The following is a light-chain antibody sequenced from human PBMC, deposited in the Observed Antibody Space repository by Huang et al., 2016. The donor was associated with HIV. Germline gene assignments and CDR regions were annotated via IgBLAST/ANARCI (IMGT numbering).Light chain of an antibody. CDR1: QDISTW. J-gene: IGKJ4*01. V-gene: IGKV1-12*01. Sequence: DIQMTQSPSSVSASVGDKVTITCRASQDISTWLAWYQQKPGKAPKLLIFAASRLHDAVPPRYSGTGSGTSFTLTSAYLQPDDFATYYCQQSDRFPLTFGGGTRVDIK. CDR2: AAS. CDR3: QQSDRFPLT.